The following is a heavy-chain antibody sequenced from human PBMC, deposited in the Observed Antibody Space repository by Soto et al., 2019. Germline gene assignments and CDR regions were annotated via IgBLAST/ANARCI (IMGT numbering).Heavy chain of an antibody. V-gene: IGHV3-21*01. Sequence: PEGSLRLSCAASGFTFSSYSMNWVRQAPGKGLEWVSSISSSSSYIYYADSVKGRFTISRDNAKNSLYLQMNSLRAEDTAVYYCARDLRPTIRDVLAIPGQRTMVTVSS. CDR2: ISSSSSYI. CDR1: GFTFSSYS. J-gene: IGHJ3*02. D-gene: IGHD4-17*01. CDR3: ARDLRPTIRDVLAI.